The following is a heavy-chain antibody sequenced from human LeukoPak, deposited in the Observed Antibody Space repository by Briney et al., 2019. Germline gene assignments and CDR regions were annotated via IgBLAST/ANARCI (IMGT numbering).Heavy chain of an antibody. D-gene: IGHD4-11*01. Sequence: AVKVSCKASGGTFSSYAISWVRQAPGQGLEWMGGIIPIFGTANYAQKFQGRVTITTDESTSTAYMELSSLTSEDTAVYYCARNRGTVTTALDYWGQGTLVTASP. J-gene: IGHJ4*02. CDR1: GGTFSSYA. CDR3: ARNRGTVTTALDY. CDR2: IIPIFGTA. V-gene: IGHV1-69*05.